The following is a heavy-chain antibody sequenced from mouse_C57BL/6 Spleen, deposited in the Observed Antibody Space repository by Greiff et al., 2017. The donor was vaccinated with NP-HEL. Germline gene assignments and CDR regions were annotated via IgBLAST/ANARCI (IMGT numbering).Heavy chain of an antibody. Sequence: EVKLMESGPELVKPGASVKIPCKASGYTFTDYNMDWVKQSHGKSLEWIGDINPNNGGTIYNQKFKGKATLTVDKSSSTAYMELRSLTSEDTAVYYCARGITTVVATGYFDYWGQGTTLTVSS. V-gene: IGHV1-18*01. CDR2: INPNNGGT. CDR3: ARGITTVVATGYFDY. D-gene: IGHD1-1*01. CDR1: GYTFTDYN. J-gene: IGHJ2*01.